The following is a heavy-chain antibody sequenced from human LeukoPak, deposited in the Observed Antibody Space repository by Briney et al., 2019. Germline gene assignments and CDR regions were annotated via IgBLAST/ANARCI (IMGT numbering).Heavy chain of an antibody. CDR2: ISSSSSYI. J-gene: IGHJ4*02. CDR3: ARGEWGWYHIDY. D-gene: IGHD3-10*01. V-gene: IGHV3-21*01. Sequence: PGGSLRLSCAASGFTFSSYSMNWVRQAPGKGLEWVSSISSSSSYIYYADSVKGRFTISRDNSKNTLYLQMNSLRAEDTAVYYCARGEWGWYHIDYWGQGTLVTVSS. CDR1: GFTFSSYS.